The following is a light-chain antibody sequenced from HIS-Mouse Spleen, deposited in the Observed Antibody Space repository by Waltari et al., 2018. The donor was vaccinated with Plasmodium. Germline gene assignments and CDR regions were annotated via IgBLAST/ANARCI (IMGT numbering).Light chain of an antibody. Sequence: DIQMTQSPSSLSASVVDRVTITCRASQSISNYLNWYQQKPGKAPKFLIYAASTLQSGVPSRFSGSGSGTDFTLTISILQPEDFATYYCQQSYSTWTFGQGTKVEIK. CDR2: AAS. V-gene: IGKV1-39*01. J-gene: IGKJ1*01. CDR1: QSISNY. CDR3: QQSYSTWT.